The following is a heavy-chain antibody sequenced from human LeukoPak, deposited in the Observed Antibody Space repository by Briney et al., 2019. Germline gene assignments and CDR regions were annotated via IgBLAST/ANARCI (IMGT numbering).Heavy chain of an antibody. CDR2: MNPNSGNT. Sequence: ASVKVSSKASGYTFTSYDINWVRQATGQGLEWMGWMNPNSGNTGYAQKFQGRVTMTRNTSISTAYMELSSLRSEDTAVYYCARGYDILTGYHVDCWGQGTQGAVSS. CDR1: GYTFTSYD. J-gene: IGHJ4*02. CDR3: ARGYDILTGYHVDC. V-gene: IGHV1-8*01. D-gene: IGHD3-9*01.